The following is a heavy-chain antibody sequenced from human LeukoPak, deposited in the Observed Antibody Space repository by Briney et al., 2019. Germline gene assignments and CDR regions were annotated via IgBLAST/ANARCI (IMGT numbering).Heavy chain of an antibody. D-gene: IGHD3-9*01. CDR3: ARGLKIDTADY. Sequence: ASVKVSCKASGYTFSTYGFSWVRQAPGQGLEWMGWISAYNGNTNYAQRLQGRVTLTTDTSTSTAYMELRSLRSDDTAVYYCARGLKIDTADYWGQGTLVTVSS. CDR2: ISAYNGNT. V-gene: IGHV1-18*01. J-gene: IGHJ4*02. CDR1: GYTFSTYG.